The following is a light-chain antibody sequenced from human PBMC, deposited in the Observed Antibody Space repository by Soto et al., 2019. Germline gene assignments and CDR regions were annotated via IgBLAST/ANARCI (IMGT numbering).Light chain of an antibody. CDR1: QSISNW. J-gene: IGKJ1*01. CDR2: KAS. Sequence: DIQMTQSPSTLSASVGDRVTITCRASQSISNWLAWHQQKPGKVPKILIYKASSLESGVQSRFSGSGSGTEFTLTINSLQPDDSATYYCQQYQSYPWTFGQGTKVDIK. V-gene: IGKV1-5*03. CDR3: QQYQSYPWT.